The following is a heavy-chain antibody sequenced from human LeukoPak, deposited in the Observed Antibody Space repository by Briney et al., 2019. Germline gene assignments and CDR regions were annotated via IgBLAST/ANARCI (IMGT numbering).Heavy chain of an antibody. Sequence: GGSLRLSCAASGFTFSRHWMYWVRQAPGKGLEWVSRSNEDGSTTNYADSVKGRFTISRDNAKNTLYLQMNSLTAEDTAVYYCVRDLGGRSGHWGQGTLVTVSS. J-gene: IGHJ4*02. CDR1: GFTFSRHW. CDR3: VRDLGGRSGH. CDR2: SNEDGSTT. V-gene: IGHV3-74*01. D-gene: IGHD1-26*01.